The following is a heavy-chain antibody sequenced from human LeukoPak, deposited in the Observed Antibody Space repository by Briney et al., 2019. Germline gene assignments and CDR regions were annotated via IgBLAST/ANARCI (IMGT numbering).Heavy chain of an antibody. CDR3: ARTLPYYDFWSGYYYYYYGMDV. Sequence: SVKVSCKASGGTFSSYAISWVRQAPGQGLEWMGRIIPILGIANYAQKFQGRVTITADKSTSTAYMELSSLRSEDTAVYYCARTLPYYDFWSGYYYYYYGMDVWGQGTTVTVSS. D-gene: IGHD3-3*01. V-gene: IGHV1-69*04. CDR1: GGTFSSYA. CDR2: IIPILGIA. J-gene: IGHJ6*02.